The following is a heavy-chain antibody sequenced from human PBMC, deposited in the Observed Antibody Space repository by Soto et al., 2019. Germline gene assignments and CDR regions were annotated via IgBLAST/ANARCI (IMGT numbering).Heavy chain of an antibody. D-gene: IGHD6-19*01. V-gene: IGHV2-5*02. CDR3: ARRRLDGWYSDFDY. J-gene: IGHJ4*02. Sequence: QITLKESGPTLVKPTQTLTLTCTFSGFSLTTTGVAVGWIRQPPGKALEWLALIYWDDDKRYSSSLKNRVTVTKDSSKNQLVLTMTNMDPVDTATYYCARRRLDGWYSDFDYWGQGTLVTVSS. CDR1: GFSLTTTGVA. CDR2: IYWDDDK.